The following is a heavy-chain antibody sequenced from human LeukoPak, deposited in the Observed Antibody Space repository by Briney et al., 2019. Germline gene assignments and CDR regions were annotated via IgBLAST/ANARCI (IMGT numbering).Heavy chain of an antibody. CDR3: AKGRLRYCSGGTCYFDAFDI. CDR2: ISGSRGST. Sequence: PGGSLRLSCAASGFTFSSYGMSWVRQAPGKGLEWVSTISGSRGSTYYADSVEGRFTISRDNSKNTLYLQMNSLRAEDTALYYCAKGRLRYCSGGTCYFDAFDIWGQGTMVTVSS. V-gene: IGHV3-23*01. CDR1: GFTFSSYG. J-gene: IGHJ3*02. D-gene: IGHD2-15*01.